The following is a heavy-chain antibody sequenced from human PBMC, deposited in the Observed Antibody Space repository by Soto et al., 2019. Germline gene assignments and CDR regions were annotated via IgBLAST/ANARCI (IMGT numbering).Heavy chain of an antibody. J-gene: IGHJ4*01. Sequence: SETLSLTCPVSGASMGNFSWSWIRQPPGKRLEWIGFIFHSGNAKYNPSLKSRVTISIDTSKSQFSLSLDSVTAADTAVYFCARAHAPTLPFDYWGLGTLVT. V-gene: IGHV4-59*01. D-gene: IGHD2-15*01. CDR3: ARAHAPTLPFDY. CDR2: IFHSGNA. CDR1: GASMGNFS.